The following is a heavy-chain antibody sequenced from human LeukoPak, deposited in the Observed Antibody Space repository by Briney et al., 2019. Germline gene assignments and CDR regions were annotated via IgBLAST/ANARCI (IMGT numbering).Heavy chain of an antibody. Sequence: ASVKVSCKASGGTFSSYAISWVRQAPGQGLEWMGRIIPILGIANYAQKFQGRVTITADKSTSTAYMELSSLRSEDTAVYYCARGANGVIRRDAFDIWGQGTMVTVSS. CDR2: IIPILGIA. D-gene: IGHD4-17*01. J-gene: IGHJ3*02. CDR3: ARGANGVIRRDAFDI. V-gene: IGHV1-69*04. CDR1: GGTFSSYA.